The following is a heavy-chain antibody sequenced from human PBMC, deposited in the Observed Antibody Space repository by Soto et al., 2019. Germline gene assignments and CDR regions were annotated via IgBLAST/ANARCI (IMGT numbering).Heavy chain of an antibody. V-gene: IGHV1-69*14. CDR2: IIPIFGTA. D-gene: IGHD6-19*01. J-gene: IGHJ4*02. CDR3: ARDGSSSGCLDY. Sequence: QVQLVQSGAEVKKPGSSVKVSCKASGGTFSSYAISWVRQAPGQGLEWMGGIIPIFGTANYAQKFQGRVXIXAXISTSTAYMELSSLRSEDTAVYYCARDGSSSGCLDYWGQGTLVTVSS. CDR1: GGTFSSYA.